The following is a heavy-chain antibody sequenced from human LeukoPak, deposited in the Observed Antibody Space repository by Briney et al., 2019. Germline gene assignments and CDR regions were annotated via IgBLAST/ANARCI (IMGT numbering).Heavy chain of an antibody. CDR2: IYSSGRA. D-gene: IGHD4-17*01. Sequence: PSQTLSLTCTVSGGSISSGDYYWSWIRQPAGKGLEWIGRIYSSGRASYHPSLESRVTMSVDTSKNQFSLNLTSVTAADTAVYYCARAYGDLYFVYWGQGILVTVSS. J-gene: IGHJ4*02. V-gene: IGHV4-61*02. CDR3: ARAYGDLYFVY. CDR1: GGSISSGDYY.